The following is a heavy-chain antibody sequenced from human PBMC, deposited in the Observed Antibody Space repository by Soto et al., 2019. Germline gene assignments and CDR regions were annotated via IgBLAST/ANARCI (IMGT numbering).Heavy chain of an antibody. CDR1: GYSFTSYW. J-gene: IGHJ3*02. Sequence: PGESLKISCKCSGYSFTSYWIGWVRQMPGKGLEWMGIIYPGDSDTRYSPSFQGQVTISADTSISTAYLQWSSLKASDTAMYYCARQRCSSTSCHGLCIWGQGTMVTVSS. D-gene: IGHD2-2*01. CDR3: ARQRCSSTSCHGLCI. CDR2: IYPGDSDT. V-gene: IGHV5-51*01.